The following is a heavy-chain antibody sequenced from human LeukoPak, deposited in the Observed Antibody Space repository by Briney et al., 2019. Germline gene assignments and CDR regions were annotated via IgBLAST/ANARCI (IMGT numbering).Heavy chain of an antibody. V-gene: IGHV4-34*01. CDR2: INHSGSA. CDR3: ARDKWEPRYAFDI. J-gene: IGHJ3*02. Sequence: SETLSLTCTVYGGSFGGFYWTWIRQSPEKGLEWIGEINHSGSANYNPSLKSRVTISVDKSKTQFSLKLSSVTAADTAVYYCARDKWEPRYAFDIWGQGTMVTVSS. CDR1: GGSFGGFY. D-gene: IGHD1-26*01.